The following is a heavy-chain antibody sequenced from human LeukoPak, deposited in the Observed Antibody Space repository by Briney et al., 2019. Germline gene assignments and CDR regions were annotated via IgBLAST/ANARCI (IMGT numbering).Heavy chain of an antibody. Sequence: PSETLSLTCTVSGGSISSGSYYWSWIRQPAGKGLEWIGRIYTSGSTNYNPSLKSRVTMSVDTSKNQFSLKLSSVTAADTAVYYCARGGFYFDPWGQGTLVTVSS. CDR3: ARGGFYFDP. CDR1: GGSISSGSYY. V-gene: IGHV4-61*02. D-gene: IGHD2/OR15-2a*01. CDR2: IYTSGST. J-gene: IGHJ5*02.